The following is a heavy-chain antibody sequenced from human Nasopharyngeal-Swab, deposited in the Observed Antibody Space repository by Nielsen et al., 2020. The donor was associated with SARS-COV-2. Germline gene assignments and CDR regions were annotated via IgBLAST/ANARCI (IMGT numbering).Heavy chain of an antibody. Sequence: SETLSLTCAVYGGSFSGYYWSWIRQPPGKGLEWIGEINHSGSTNYNPSLKSRVTISVDTSKNQFFLKLSSVTAADTAVYYCARSLRITIFGVVIISRWFDPWGQGTLVTVSS. CDR1: GGSFSGYY. CDR2: INHSGST. J-gene: IGHJ5*02. D-gene: IGHD3-3*01. V-gene: IGHV4-34*01. CDR3: ARSLRITIFGVVIISRWFDP.